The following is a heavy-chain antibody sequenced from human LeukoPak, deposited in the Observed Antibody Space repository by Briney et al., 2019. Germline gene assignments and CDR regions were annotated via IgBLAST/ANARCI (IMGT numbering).Heavy chain of an antibody. V-gene: IGHV3-30-3*01. D-gene: IGHD1-26*01. CDR1: GFTFDSYS. CDR2: IIYDGTNA. J-gene: IGHJ4*02. CDR3: ARDPGTRYSVKVGYYFDY. Sequence: GGSLRLSCAASGFTFDSYSMHWVRQAPGKGLEWVSVIIYDGTNAHYADSVKGRFTVSRDNSRNTLFLQMNSLRPDDTAVYYCARDPGTRYSVKVGYYFDYWGQGTLVTASS.